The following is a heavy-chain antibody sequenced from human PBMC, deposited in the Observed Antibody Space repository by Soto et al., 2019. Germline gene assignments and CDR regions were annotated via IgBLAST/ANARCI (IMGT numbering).Heavy chain of an antibody. CDR1: GYTFTSYY. J-gene: IGHJ6*02. Sequence: QVQLVQSGAEVKKPGASVKVSCKASGYTFTSYYMHWVRQAPGQGLEWMGIINPSGGSTSYAQKSRGRVRITRDTPTSTVYMELTSLRSEDTAVYYCARDRGGDVVPAANVYSYGMDVWGQGTTVTVSS. CDR2: INPSGGST. D-gene: IGHD2-2*01. CDR3: ARDRGGDVVPAANVYSYGMDV. V-gene: IGHV1-46*01.